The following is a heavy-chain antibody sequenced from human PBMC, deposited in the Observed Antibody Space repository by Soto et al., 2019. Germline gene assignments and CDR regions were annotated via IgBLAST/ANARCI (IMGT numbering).Heavy chain of an antibody. J-gene: IGHJ4*02. CDR2: TYYRSKWYK. CDR3: ARDPARGNSYFDY. V-gene: IGHV6-1*01. Sequence: SQTLSLTCVISGDSVSSNSAAWNWIRQSPSRGLEWLGRTYYRSKWYKDYAGSVKSRITINPDTSKNQFSLQLNSVTPEDTAVYYCARDPARGNSYFDYWGQGTLVTVSS. CDR1: GDSVSSNSAA. D-gene: IGHD5-18*01.